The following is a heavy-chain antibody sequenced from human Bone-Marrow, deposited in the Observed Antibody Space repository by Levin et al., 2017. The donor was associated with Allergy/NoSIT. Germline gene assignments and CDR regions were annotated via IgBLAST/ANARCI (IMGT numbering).Heavy chain of an antibody. J-gene: IGHJ4*02. CDR2: ISGSGDST. V-gene: IGHV3-23*01. D-gene: IGHD2-2*02. CDR3: AKGFKYTVASAFDS. CDR1: GFTFISDA. Sequence: GGSLRLSCAASGFTFISDAMGWVRQAPGKGLEWVSGISGSGDSTYLVDSVKGRFTISRDNSKNTLYLQMNSLRAEDTAVYFCAKGFKYTVASAFDSWGQGTLVIVSS.